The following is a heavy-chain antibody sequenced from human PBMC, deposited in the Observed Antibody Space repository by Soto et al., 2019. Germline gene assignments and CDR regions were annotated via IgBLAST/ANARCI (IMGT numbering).Heavy chain of an antibody. CDR1: GFTFSSYG. CDR3: AKDWPMYYYDSSGLFDY. CDR2: ISYDGSKK. Sequence: QVQLVESGGGVVQPGRSLRLSCAASGFTFSSYGMHWVRQAPGKGLEWVAVISYDGSKKYYVDSVKGRFTISRGNSKNTLFLHMNSLRAEDTAVYYCAKDWPMYYYDSSGLFDYWGQGTLVTVSS. D-gene: IGHD3-22*01. J-gene: IGHJ4*02. V-gene: IGHV3-30*18.